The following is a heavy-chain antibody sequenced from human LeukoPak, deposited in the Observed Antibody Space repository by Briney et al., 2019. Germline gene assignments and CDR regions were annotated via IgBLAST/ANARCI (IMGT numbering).Heavy chain of an antibody. CDR1: GFTFSTYA. D-gene: IGHD4/OR15-4a*01. V-gene: IGHV3-30-3*01. CDR3: ARDGAD. J-gene: IGHJ4*02. Sequence: GGSLRLSCAASGFTFSTYAMHWVRQAPGKGLEWVAVISYDGSNKYYADSVKGRFTISRDNSKNTLYLQMNSLRAEDTAVYYCARDGADWGQGTLVTVSS. CDR2: ISYDGSNK.